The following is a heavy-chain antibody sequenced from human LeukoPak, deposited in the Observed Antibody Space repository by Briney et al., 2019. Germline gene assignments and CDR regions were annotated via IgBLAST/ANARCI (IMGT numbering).Heavy chain of an antibody. V-gene: IGHV4-34*01. CDR1: GGSFSGYY. CDR3: ARGSRIAVAGRFDY. Sequence: PSETLSLTCAVYGGSFSGYYWSWIRQPPGKGPEWIGEINHSGSTNYNPSLKSRVTISVDTSKNQFSLKLSSVTAADTAVYYCARGSRIAVAGRFDYWGQGTLVTVSS. J-gene: IGHJ4*02. D-gene: IGHD6-19*01. CDR2: INHSGST.